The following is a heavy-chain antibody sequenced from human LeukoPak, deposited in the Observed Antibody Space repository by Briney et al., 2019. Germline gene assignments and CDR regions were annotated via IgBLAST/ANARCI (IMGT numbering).Heavy chain of an antibody. CDR1: GFTFGSYW. J-gene: IGHJ4*02. CDR3: ARGNEWAFDY. V-gene: IGHV3-74*01. CDR2: INTDGSSR. D-gene: IGHD1-26*01. Sequence: PGGSLRLSCAAAGFTFGSYWMHWVRQVPGKGLVWVSRINTDGSSRIYADSVKGRFTISRDNAKNTLYLQMNSLRAEDTAVYACARGNEWAFDYWAQGTLVTVSS.